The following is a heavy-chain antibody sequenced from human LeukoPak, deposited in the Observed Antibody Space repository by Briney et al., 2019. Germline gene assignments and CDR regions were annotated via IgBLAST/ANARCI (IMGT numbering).Heavy chain of an antibody. CDR1: GGSISRFY. J-gene: IGHJ4*02. D-gene: IGHD5-24*01. CDR3: ARNSRDGDNWEYHYFDY. Sequence: SETLSLTCIVSGGSISRFYWSWIRQPPGKALEWIGYIYYSGSTNYNPSLRSRVAMSVDTSKNQFSLKLNSVTAADTAVYYCARNSRDGDNWEYHYFDYWGQGTLDTVSS. CDR2: IYYSGST. V-gene: IGHV4-59*08.